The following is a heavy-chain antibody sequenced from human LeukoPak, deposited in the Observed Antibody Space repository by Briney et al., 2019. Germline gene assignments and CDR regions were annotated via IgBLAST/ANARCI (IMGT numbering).Heavy chain of an antibody. CDR2: ISNKSGYT. J-gene: IGHJ6*02. CDR1: GFMFSDYY. D-gene: IGHD3-10*01. V-gene: IGHV3-11*06. CDR3: ARDLLVRGVRLQHYYYGMDV. Sequence: KPGGSLRLSCAASGFMFSDYYMSWIRQAPGKGLEWVSYISNKSGYTNYADSVKGRFTISRDNAKNSLYLQMNSLRAEDTAVYYCARDLLVRGVRLQHYYYGMDVWGQGTTVTVSS.